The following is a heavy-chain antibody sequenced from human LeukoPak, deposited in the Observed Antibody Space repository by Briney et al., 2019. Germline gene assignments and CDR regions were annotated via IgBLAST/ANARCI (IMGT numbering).Heavy chain of an antibody. Sequence: ASVKVSCKASGGTFSSYAISWVRQAPGRGLEWMGGIIPIFGTANYAQKFQGRVTITADKSTSTAYMELSSLRSEDTAVYYCARTPEYYDILTGGYYYFDYWGQGTLVTVSP. CDR1: GGTFSSYA. CDR2: IIPIFGTA. J-gene: IGHJ4*02. CDR3: ARTPEYYDILTGGYYYFDY. D-gene: IGHD3-9*01. V-gene: IGHV1-69*06.